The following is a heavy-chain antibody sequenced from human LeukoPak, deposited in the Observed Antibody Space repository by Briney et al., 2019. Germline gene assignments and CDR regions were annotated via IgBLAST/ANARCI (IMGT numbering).Heavy chain of an antibody. CDR2: MNPNSGNT. Sequence: ASVKVSCKTSAYTFTSYDINWVRQATGQGLEWMGWMNPNSGNTGYAQKFQGRVTMTRNTSISTAYMELSSLRSEDTAVYYCAREGEGDSSGSLDYWGQGTLVTVSS. J-gene: IGHJ4*02. V-gene: IGHV1-8*01. D-gene: IGHD3-22*01. CDR1: AYTFTSYD. CDR3: AREGEGDSSGSLDY.